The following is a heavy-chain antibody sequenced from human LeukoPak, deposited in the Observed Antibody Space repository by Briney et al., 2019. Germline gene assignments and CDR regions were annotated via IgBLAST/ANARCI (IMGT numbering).Heavy chain of an antibody. Sequence: PGGSLRLSCAASGFTFSSFAMNWVRQAPGKGLEWVSYISSSGSTIYYADSVKGRFTISRDNAKNSLYLQMNSLRAEDTAVYYCAREVTIFGVVRHHYYYYGMDVWGQGTTVTVSS. D-gene: IGHD3-3*01. J-gene: IGHJ6*02. V-gene: IGHV3-48*03. CDR1: GFTFSSFA. CDR2: ISSSGSTI. CDR3: AREVTIFGVVRHHYYYYGMDV.